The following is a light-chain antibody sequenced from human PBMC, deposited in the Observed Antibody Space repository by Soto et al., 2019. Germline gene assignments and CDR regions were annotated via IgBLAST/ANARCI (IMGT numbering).Light chain of an antibody. CDR3: QQYARPPFA. J-gene: IGKJ2*01. V-gene: IGKV3-20*01. CDR2: DAS. CDR1: QRISNSY. Sequence: EIVLTQSPCTLSLSPGARATLSCRASQRISNSYLAWYQQKPGQAPRLLLYDASSRATGIPDRVSGSGSGTDFTLTISRLEPEDFAVYYCQQYARPPFAFGQGTKVEIK.